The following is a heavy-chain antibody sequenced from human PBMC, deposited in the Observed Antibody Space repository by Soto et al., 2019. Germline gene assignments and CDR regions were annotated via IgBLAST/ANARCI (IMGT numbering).Heavy chain of an antibody. CDR2: IIPNFGTA. CDR1: GYTFRSYG. J-gene: IGHJ4*02. V-gene: IGHV1-69*13. Sequence: GASVKVSCKASGYTFRSYGVTWVRQGPGQGLEWLGGIIPNFGTANYAQKLQGRVRITADASASTAYMELSSLRSEDTAVYYCAKGLSSGSYAYWGQGTLVTSPQ. D-gene: IGHD1-26*01. CDR3: AKGLSSGSYAY.